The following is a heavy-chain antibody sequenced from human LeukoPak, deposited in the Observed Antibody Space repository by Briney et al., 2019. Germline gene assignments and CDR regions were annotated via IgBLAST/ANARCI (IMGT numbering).Heavy chain of an antibody. V-gene: IGHV1-18*01. CDR2: TSAYNGNT. J-gene: IGHJ4*02. D-gene: IGHD2-15*01. CDR3: ARDVTDIVVVVAATGDY. CDR1: GYTFTSYG. Sequence: GASVKVSCKASGYTFTSYGISWVRQAPGQGLEWMGWTSAYNGNTNYAQKLQGRVTMTTDTSTSTAYMELRSLRSDDTAVYYCARDVTDIVVVVAATGDYWGQGTLVTVSS.